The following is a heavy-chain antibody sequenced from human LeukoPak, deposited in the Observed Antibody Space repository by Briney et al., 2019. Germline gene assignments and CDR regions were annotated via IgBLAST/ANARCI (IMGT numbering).Heavy chain of an antibody. CDR2: FDPEIDES. J-gene: IGHJ4*02. Sequence: ASVKVSCKVSGSALADLTMNWVRQAPGKGLEWMGGFDPEIDESIYVQKLQGRVTMTEDISRDTAYMELSNVTSEDTAVYYCAVHSVDGLDHWGQGTLVIVSS. D-gene: IGHD2-21*01. V-gene: IGHV1-24*01. CDR3: AVHSVDGLDH. CDR1: GSALADLT.